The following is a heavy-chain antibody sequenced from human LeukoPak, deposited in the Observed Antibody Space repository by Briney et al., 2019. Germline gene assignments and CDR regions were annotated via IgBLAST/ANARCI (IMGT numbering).Heavy chain of an antibody. J-gene: IGHJ4*02. V-gene: IGHV1-18*01. D-gene: IGHD2-21*01. CDR3: ARSSSVTIPGYYFDY. CDR1: GYTFTNYG. CDR2: ISAYNGNT. Sequence: GASVKVSCKASGYTFTNYGISWVRQAPGQGLEWMGWISAYNGNTNYAQKFQGRVTVTTDTSTSTAYMELRSLRSDDTAVYYCARSSSVTIPGYYFDYWGQGTLVTVSS.